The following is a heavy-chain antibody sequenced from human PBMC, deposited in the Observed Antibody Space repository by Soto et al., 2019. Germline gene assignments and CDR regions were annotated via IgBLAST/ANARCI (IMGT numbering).Heavy chain of an antibody. D-gene: IGHD6-13*01. CDR2: INPNSGGT. CDR3: ARVLRGRSVAAGTEYFQH. V-gene: IGHV1-2*02. J-gene: IGHJ1*01. CDR1: GYTFTGYY. Sequence: ASVKVSCKASGYTFTGYYMHWVRQAPGQGLEWMGWINPNSGGTNYAQKFQGRVTMTRDTSISTAYMELSRLRSDDTAVYYCARVLRGRSVAAGTEYFQHWGQGTLVTVSS.